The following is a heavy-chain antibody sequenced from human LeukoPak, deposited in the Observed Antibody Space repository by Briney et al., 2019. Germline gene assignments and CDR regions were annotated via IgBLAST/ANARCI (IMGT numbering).Heavy chain of an antibody. CDR2: ISSSSSYI. CDR3: ARAQPLYGSGSSTFDY. D-gene: IGHD3-10*01. Sequence: GGSLRLSCAASGFAFSRYSLNWVRQAPGKRLEWVSSISSSSSYIYYADSVKGRFTISRDNAKNSLYLQMNSLRAEDTAVYYCARAQPLYGSGSSTFDYWGQGTLVTVSS. CDR1: GFAFSRYS. V-gene: IGHV3-21*01. J-gene: IGHJ4*02.